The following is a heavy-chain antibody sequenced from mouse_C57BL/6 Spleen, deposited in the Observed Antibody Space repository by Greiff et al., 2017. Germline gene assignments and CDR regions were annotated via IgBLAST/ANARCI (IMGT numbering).Heavy chain of an antibody. CDR2: IDPSDSET. V-gene: IGHV1-52*01. Sequence: QVQLQQPGAELVRPGSSVKLSCKASGYTFTSYWMHWVKQRPIQGLEWIGNIDPSDSETHYNQKFKDKATLTVDKSSSTAYMQLSSLTSEDSAVYYCAREGGPLYFDYWGQGTTLTVSS. CDR3: AREGGPLYFDY. CDR1: GYTFTSYW. J-gene: IGHJ2*01.